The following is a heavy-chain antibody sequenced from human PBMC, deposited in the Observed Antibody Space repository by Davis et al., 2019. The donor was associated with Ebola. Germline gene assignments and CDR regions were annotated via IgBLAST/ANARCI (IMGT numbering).Heavy chain of an antibody. CDR3: ARGNYGDLMDY. D-gene: IGHD4-17*01. Sequence: GSLRLSCTVSGGSISSYYWSWIRQPPGKGLEWIGYIYYSGSTNYNPSLKSRVTISVDTSKNQFSLKLSSVTAADTAVYYCARGNYGDLMDYWGQGTLVTVSS. CDR2: IYYSGST. CDR1: GGSISSYY. J-gene: IGHJ4*02. V-gene: IGHV4-59*01.